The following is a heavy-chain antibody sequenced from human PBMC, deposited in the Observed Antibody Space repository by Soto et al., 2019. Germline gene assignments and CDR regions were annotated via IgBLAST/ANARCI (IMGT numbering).Heavy chain of an antibody. Sequence: GGSLRLSCAASGFTFSSYAMSWVRQAPGKGLEWVSAISGSGVSTYYADSMKGRFTISRDNSKNTLYLQMNSLRAEDTAVYYCAKGYSRSWYFDYWVQGNLVTVSS. CDR1: GFTFSSYA. V-gene: IGHV3-23*01. CDR2: ISGSGVST. D-gene: IGHD6-13*01. J-gene: IGHJ4*02. CDR3: AKGYSRSWYFDY.